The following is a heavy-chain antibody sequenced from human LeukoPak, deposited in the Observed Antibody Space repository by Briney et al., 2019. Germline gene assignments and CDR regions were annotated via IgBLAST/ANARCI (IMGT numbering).Heavy chain of an antibody. CDR1: GFTFGDYA. V-gene: IGHV3-49*04. Sequence: TGGSLRLSCTASGFTFGDYAMSWVRQAPGKGLEWVGFIRGKAYGGTTEYAASVKGRFTISRDDSKSIAYLQMNSLKTEDTAVYYCTRYNWNYALFDYWGQGTLVTVSS. D-gene: IGHD1-7*01. CDR3: TRYNWNYALFDY. J-gene: IGHJ4*02. CDR2: IRGKAYGGTT.